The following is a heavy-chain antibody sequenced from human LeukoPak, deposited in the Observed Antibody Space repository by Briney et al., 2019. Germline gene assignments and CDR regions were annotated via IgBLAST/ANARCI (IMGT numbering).Heavy chain of an antibody. J-gene: IGHJ6*03. CDR3: ARDRSNLGEFLNYYMDV. Sequence: GGSLRLSCAASGFTFSSYSMNWVRQAPGKGLEWVSSISSSSSYIYYADSVKGRFTISRDNAKNSLYLQMNSLRAEDTAVYYCARDRSNLGEFLNYYMDVWGKGTTVTVSS. V-gene: IGHV3-21*01. CDR2: ISSSSSYI. CDR1: GFTFSSYS. D-gene: IGHD3-10*01.